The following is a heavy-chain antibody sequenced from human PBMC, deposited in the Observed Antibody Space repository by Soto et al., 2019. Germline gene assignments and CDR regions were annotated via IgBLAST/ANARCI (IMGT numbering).Heavy chain of an antibody. CDR3: ARKGDYDFWSGPRGWFDP. CDR1: GFTFSSYE. D-gene: IGHD3-3*01. V-gene: IGHV3-48*03. J-gene: IGHJ5*02. Sequence: GGSLRLSCAASGFTFSSYEMNWVRQAPGKGLEWVSYISSSGSTIYYADSVKGRFTISRDNAKNSLYLQMNTLRAEDTAVYYCARKGDYDFWSGPRGWFDPWGQGT. CDR2: ISSSGSTI.